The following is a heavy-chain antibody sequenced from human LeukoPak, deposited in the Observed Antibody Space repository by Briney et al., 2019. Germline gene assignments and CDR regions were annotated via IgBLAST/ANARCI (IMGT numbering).Heavy chain of an antibody. J-gene: IGHJ5*02. D-gene: IGHD4-23*01. CDR2: INGDGSNT. CDR1: GFTFSSHW. CDR3: ARDVTYHGGDWFDP. Sequence: GGSLRLSCAASGFTFSSHWMHWVRQAPGKGLVWVSRINGDGSNTTYADSVKGRFTISRDNAKNSLYLQMNSLRAEDTAVYYCARDVTYHGGDWFDPWGQGTLVTVSS. V-gene: IGHV3-74*03.